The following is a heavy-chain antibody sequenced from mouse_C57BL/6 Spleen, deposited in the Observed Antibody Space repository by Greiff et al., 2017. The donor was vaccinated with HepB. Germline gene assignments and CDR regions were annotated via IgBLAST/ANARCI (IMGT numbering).Heavy chain of an antibody. CDR3: ARWDYDSAWFAY. V-gene: IGHV1-55*01. CDR2: IYPGSGST. Sequence: QVQLQQPGAELVKPGASVKMSCKASGYTFTSYWITWVKQRPGQGLEWIGDIYPGSGSTNYNEKLKSKATLTVDTSSSTAYMQLSSLTSEDSAVYYCARWDYDSAWFAYWGQGTLVTVSA. D-gene: IGHD2-4*01. CDR1: GYTFTSYW. J-gene: IGHJ3*01.